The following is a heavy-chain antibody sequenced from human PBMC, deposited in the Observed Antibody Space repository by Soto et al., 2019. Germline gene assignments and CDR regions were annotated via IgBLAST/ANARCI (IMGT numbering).Heavy chain of an antibody. CDR2: IIPIPGTA. J-gene: IGHJ6*02. CDR1: GGTFSSYA. CDR3: ARSQGSSTSLEIYYYYYYGMDV. D-gene: IGHD2-2*01. Sequence: HVQLVQSGAEVKKPGSSVKVSCKASGGTFSSYATSWVRQAPGQGLEWMGGIIPIPGTANYAQKFQGRVTITADESTSTAYMELSSLRSEDTAVYYCARSQGSSTSLEIYYYYYYGMDVWGQGTTVTVSS. V-gene: IGHV1-69*01.